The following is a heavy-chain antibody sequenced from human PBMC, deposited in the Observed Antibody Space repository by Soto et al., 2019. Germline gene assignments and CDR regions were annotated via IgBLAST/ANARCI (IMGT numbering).Heavy chain of an antibody. Sequence: GESLKISCAASGFTFSSYAMHWVRQAPGKGLEWVAVISYDGSNKYYADSVKGRFTISRDNSKNTLYLQMNSLRAEDTAVYYCASSRGPGIYWGQGTLVTVSS. CDR2: ISYDGSNK. V-gene: IGHV3-30-3*01. CDR3: ASSRGPGIY. D-gene: IGHD3-10*01. CDR1: GFTFSSYA. J-gene: IGHJ4*02.